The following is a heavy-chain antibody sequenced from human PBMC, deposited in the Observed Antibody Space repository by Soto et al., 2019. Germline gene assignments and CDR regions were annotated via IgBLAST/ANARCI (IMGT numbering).Heavy chain of an antibody. CDR1: GFTFSSYG. J-gene: IGHJ4*02. CDR3: AKDALAYCGGDCYTFDY. CDR2: ISYDGSNK. V-gene: IGHV3-30*18. Sequence: GGSLRLSCAASGFTFSSYGMHWVRQAPGKGLEWVAVISYDGSNKYYADSVKGRFTISRDNSNNTLYLQMNSLRAEDTAVYYCAKDALAYCGGDCYTFDYWGQGTLVTVSS. D-gene: IGHD2-21*02.